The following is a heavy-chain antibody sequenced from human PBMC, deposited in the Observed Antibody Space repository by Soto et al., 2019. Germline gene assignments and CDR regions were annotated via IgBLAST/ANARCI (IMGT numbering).Heavy chain of an antibody. D-gene: IGHD3-3*01. Sequence: GGSLRLSCAASGFTFSSYWMSWVRQAPGKGLEWVANIKQDGSEKYYVDSVKGRFTISRDNAKKSLYLQMNSLRAEDTAVYYCARVDYAFWSGSYRFDYWGQGTLVTVSS. J-gene: IGHJ4*02. CDR2: IKQDGSEK. CDR3: ARVDYAFWSGSYRFDY. V-gene: IGHV3-7*01. CDR1: GFTFSSYW.